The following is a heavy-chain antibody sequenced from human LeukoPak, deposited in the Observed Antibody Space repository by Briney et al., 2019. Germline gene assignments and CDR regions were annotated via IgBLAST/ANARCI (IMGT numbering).Heavy chain of an antibody. CDR2: IQHDGIDK. CDR3: AKVSSSWLEY. J-gene: IGHJ4*02. CDR1: GFTFSNYG. D-gene: IGHD6-13*01. Sequence: PGGSLRLSCTASGFTFSNYGMHWVRQSPDKGLEWVAFIQHDGIDKYYTDSVKGRFTISRDNSKNTLYLQMNSLRAEDTAVYYCAKVSSSWLEYWGQGTLVTVSS. V-gene: IGHV3-30*02.